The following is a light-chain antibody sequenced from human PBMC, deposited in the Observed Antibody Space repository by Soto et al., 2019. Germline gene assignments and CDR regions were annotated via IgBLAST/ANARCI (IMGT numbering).Light chain of an antibody. V-gene: IGKV3-20*01. J-gene: IGKJ1*01. CDR1: QSVSSNY. CDR3: QQYVRSLWT. CDR2: GAS. Sequence: EVVLTQSPGTLSLSPGERATLFCRASQSVSSNYLAWYRQKPGQAPRLLIYGASSRATGTPDRFSGSGSGTDFTLTISRLEPEDFAVYYCQQYVRSLWTFGQGTKVDIK.